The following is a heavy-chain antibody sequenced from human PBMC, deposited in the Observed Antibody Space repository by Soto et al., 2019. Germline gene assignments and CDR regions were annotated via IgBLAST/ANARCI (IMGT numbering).Heavy chain of an antibody. D-gene: IGHD3-10*01. Sequence: QSWGSLLLACAASVFTVSSNYMSWVRQAPGKGLEWVSVIYSGGSTYYADSVKGRFTISRDNSKNTLYLQMNSLRAEDTAVYYCARFWFGDTDYFDYWGQGTLVTVSS. CDR2: IYSGGST. CDR3: ARFWFGDTDYFDY. CDR1: VFTVSSNY. J-gene: IGHJ4*02. V-gene: IGHV3-53*01.